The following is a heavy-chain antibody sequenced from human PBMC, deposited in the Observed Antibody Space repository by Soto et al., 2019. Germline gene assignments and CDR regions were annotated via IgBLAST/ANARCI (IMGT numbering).Heavy chain of an antibody. V-gene: IGHV1-69*13. D-gene: IGHD6-6*01. CDR1: GGTFSSYA. CDR2: IIPIFGTA. J-gene: IGHJ6*02. CDR3: ARTRERYSSSSLYYYGMDV. Sequence: SVKVSCKASGGTFSSYAISWVRQAPGQGLEWMGGIIPIFGTANYAQKFQGRVTITADESTSTAYMELSSLRSEDTAVYYCARTRERYSSSSLYYYGMDVWGQGTTVTVSS.